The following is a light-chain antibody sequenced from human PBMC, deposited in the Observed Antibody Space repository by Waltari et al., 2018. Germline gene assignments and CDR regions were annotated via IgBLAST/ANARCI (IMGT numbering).Light chain of an antibody. CDR2: GAS. Sequence: VLTQSPDSLSLSPGERATLSCRASQSLTKRYLAWYQPKPGQAPRLLIYGASSRAAGIPDRVRGSGSGTDFTLTISRLEPEDFAVYYCQQYGSSVMYTFGQGTMLEIK. CDR3: QQYGSSVMYT. CDR1: QSLTKRY. J-gene: IGKJ2*01. V-gene: IGKV3-20*01.